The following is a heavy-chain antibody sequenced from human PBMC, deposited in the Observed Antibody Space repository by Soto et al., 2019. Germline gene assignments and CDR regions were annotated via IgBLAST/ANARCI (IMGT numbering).Heavy chain of an antibody. CDR3: ARGGCSSTSCYDFGGYYYYMDV. CDR2: MNPNSGNT. V-gene: IGHV1-8*01. J-gene: IGHJ6*03. Sequence: ASVKVSCKASGYTFTSYDINWVRQATGRGLEWMGWMNPNSGNTGYAQKFQGRVTMTRNTSISTAYMELSSLRSEDTAVYYCARGGCSSTSCYDFGGYYYYMDVWGKGTTVTVSS. CDR1: GYTFTSYD. D-gene: IGHD2-2*01.